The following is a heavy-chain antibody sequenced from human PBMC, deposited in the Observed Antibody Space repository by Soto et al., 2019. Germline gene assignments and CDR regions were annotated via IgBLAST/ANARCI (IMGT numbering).Heavy chain of an antibody. D-gene: IGHD3-10*01. Sequence: QMQLMQSGPEVKKPGSSVKVSCKASGDSFGSYAVSWVRQAPGQGLEWMGAIIPVFGTTNYPQKFQGRVTITADDSTTTAYMELSSLRSDDTAVYYCAREPFGRFDPWGQGTLVTVSS. V-gene: IGHV1-69*01. CDR3: AREPFGRFDP. CDR1: GDSFGSYA. CDR2: IIPVFGTT. J-gene: IGHJ5*02.